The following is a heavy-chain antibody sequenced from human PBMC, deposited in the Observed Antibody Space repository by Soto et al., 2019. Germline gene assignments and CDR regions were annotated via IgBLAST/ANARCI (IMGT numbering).Heavy chain of an antibody. CDR3: ARSEADYSRFDY. CDR2: IIPINGTA. D-gene: IGHD3-9*01. Sequence: SVKVSCKASGGTFSSYAISWVRQAPGQGLEWMGGIIPINGTANYAQKFQGRVTITADKSTSAAYMELSTLRSGDTAMYYCARSEADYSRFDYWGRGTLVTVSS. J-gene: IGHJ4*02. V-gene: IGHV1-69*06. CDR1: GGTFSSYA.